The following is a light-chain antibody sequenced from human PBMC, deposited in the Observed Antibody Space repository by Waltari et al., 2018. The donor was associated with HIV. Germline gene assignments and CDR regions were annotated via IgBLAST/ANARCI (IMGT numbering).Light chain of an antibody. CDR3: AVWDDSVNGYV. CDR1: TANIGQSV. Sequence: QSALTQPPSTSGTPGQRVTISCSGSTANIGQSVVNWFQQVPGTAPKLLVSGRDQRPSGVPDRFSGSKSGTSGSLAISGLQSEDEGDYYCAVWDDSVNGYVFGTGTKVTVL. J-gene: IGLJ1*01. V-gene: IGLV1-44*01. CDR2: GRD.